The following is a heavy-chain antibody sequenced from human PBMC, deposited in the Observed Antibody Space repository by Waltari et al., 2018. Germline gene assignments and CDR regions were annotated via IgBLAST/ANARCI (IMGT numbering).Heavy chain of an antibody. CDR1: GCSLNHPY. Sequence: QVQVQESAPRLVKSSETLSLTCTVSGCSLNHPYWIWLRRPAGKGLEWIGRIFSSTGSTNYNSSLKSRVAMSADTSKNQISLKLSSVTAADTAVYYCARGRGLQGFNFYYDMDVWGKGTTVTVSS. D-gene: IGHD4-4*01. J-gene: IGHJ6*04. V-gene: IGHV4-4*07. CDR2: IFSSTGST. CDR3: ARGRGLQGFNFYYDMDV.